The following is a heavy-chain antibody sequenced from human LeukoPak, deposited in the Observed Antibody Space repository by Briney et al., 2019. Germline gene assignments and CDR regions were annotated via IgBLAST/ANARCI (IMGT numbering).Heavy chain of an antibody. CDR1: GFTVSSSY. J-gene: IGHJ4*02. V-gene: IGHV3-66*02. CDR3: ARGGAKGVVPAALYYFDY. D-gene: IGHD2-2*01. Sequence: GGSLRLSCAASGFTVSSSYMSWVCQAPGKGLEWVSVIYSGGSTYYADSVKGRFTISRDNSKNTLYLQMNSLRAEDTAVYYCARGGAKGVVPAALYYFDYWGQGTLVTVSS. CDR2: IYSGGST.